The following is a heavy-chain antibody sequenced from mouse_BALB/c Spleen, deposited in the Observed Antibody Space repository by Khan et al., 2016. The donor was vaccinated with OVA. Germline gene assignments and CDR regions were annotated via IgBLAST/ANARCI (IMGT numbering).Heavy chain of an antibody. J-gene: IGHJ3*01. D-gene: IGHD2-5*01. Sequence: VQLQESGAELAKPGASVKMSCKASGYTFTSYWMHWVKQRPGQGLEWIGYINPSTGYTEYNQRFKDKATLTADKSSSTAYMQLSSLTSEESAVYYGENHGSNSAWFTYWGQGTLVTVSA. CDR2: INPSTGYT. CDR3: ENHGSNSAWFTY. CDR1: GYTFTSYW. V-gene: IGHV1-7*01.